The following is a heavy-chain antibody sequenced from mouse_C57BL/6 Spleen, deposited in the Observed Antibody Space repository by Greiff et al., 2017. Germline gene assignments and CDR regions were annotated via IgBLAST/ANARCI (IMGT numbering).Heavy chain of an antibody. D-gene: IGHD1-1*01. CDR3: ARNYYGHYFDY. J-gene: IGHJ2*01. Sequence: QVQLQQPGAELVRPGSSVKLSCKASGYTFTSYWMDWVKQRPGQGLEWIGNIYPSDSETHYNQKFKDKATLTVDKSSSTAYMQLSSLTSEDSAVXYCARNYYGHYFDYWGQGTTLTVSS. CDR1: GYTFTSYW. CDR2: IYPSDSET. V-gene: IGHV1-61*01.